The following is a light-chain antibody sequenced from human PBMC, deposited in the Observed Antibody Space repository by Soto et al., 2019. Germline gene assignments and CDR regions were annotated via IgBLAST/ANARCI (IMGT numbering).Light chain of an antibody. CDR2: EVS. CDR1: SSDVGGYNY. V-gene: IGLV2-8*01. CDR3: SSYAGSSLLV. Sequence: QSALTQPPSASGSPGQSVTISCTGTSSDVGGYNYVSWYQQRPGKAPKLMIYEVSKRPSGVPDRFSGSKSGNTASLTVSGLQAEDEADYYCSSYAGSSLLVFGGGTKLTVL. J-gene: IGLJ3*02.